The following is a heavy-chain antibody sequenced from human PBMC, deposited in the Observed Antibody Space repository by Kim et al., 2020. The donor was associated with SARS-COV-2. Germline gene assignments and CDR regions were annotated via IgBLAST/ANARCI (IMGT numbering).Heavy chain of an antibody. J-gene: IGHJ5*02. D-gene: IGHD3-9*01. Sequence: SETLSLTCTVSGGSVSSGSYYWSWIRQPPGKGLEWIGFIYYSGSTNYNPSLKSRVTISVDTSKNQFSLKLTSVTAADTAVYYCARGLRYFYWSFNWFDPWGKETLVTVSS. CDR2: IYYSGST. CDR3: ARGLRYFYWSFNWFDP. CDR1: GGSVSSGSYY. V-gene: IGHV4-61*01.